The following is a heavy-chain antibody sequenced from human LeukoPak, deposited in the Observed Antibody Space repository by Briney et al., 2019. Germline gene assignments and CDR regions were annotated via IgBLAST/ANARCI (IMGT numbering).Heavy chain of an antibody. CDR3: ARVRTYYYGSGASDYFDY. J-gene: IGHJ4*02. D-gene: IGHD3-10*01. CDR2: IYYSGST. Sequence: SETLSLTCTVSGGSISSYYWSWIRQPPGKGLEWIGYIYYSGSTNYNPSLKSRVTISVDTSKNQFSLKLSSVTAADTAVYYCARVRTYYYGSGASDYFDYWGQGTLVTVSS. CDR1: GGSISSYY. V-gene: IGHV4-59*01.